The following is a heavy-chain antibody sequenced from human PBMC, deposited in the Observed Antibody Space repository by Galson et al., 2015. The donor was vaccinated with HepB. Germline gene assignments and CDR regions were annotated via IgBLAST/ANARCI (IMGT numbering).Heavy chain of an antibody. CDR3: ARDFYASGTLDMDV. CDR2: ISYDGTIR. Sequence: SLRLSCAASGFTFTTYSMHWVRQAPGKGLEWLAYISYDGTIRYYADSVKGRFTISRDNSGNTLSLQMDSLGTEDTALYYCARDFYASGTLDMDVWGQGTRVTVSS. V-gene: IGHV3-30-3*01. J-gene: IGHJ6*02. D-gene: IGHD3-10*01. CDR1: GFTFTTYS.